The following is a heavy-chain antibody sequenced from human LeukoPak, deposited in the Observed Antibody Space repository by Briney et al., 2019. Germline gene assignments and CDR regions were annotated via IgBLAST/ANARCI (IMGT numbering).Heavy chain of an antibody. CDR1: GFTFSSYW. CDR3: ARDVYYYDSSGYPEFDY. Sequence: GGSLRLSCAAYGFTFSSYWMSWVRQAPGKGLEWVANIKQDGSEKYYVDSVKGRFTISRDNAKNSLYLQMNSLRAEDTAVYYCARDVYYYDSSGYPEFDYWGQGTLVTVSS. V-gene: IGHV3-7*01. J-gene: IGHJ4*02. D-gene: IGHD3-22*01. CDR2: IKQDGSEK.